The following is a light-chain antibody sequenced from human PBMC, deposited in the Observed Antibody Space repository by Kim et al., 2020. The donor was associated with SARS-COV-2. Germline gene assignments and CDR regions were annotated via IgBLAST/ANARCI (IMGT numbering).Light chain of an antibody. CDR3: ASYTTTRSWV. V-gene: IGLV2-14*03. CDR1: SSDIGAYNY. J-gene: IGLJ3*02. Sequence: QSALTQPASVSGSPGQSITISCTGTSSDIGAYNYVSWYQQPPGKAPKLIIYDVTQRPSGVSNRFSASKSGDTASLTISGLQAEDEADYYCASYTTTRSWVFGGGTKVTVL. CDR2: DVT.